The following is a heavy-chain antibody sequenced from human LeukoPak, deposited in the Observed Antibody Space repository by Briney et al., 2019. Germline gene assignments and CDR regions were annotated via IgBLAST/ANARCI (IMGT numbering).Heavy chain of an antibody. D-gene: IGHD6-19*01. J-gene: IGHJ2*01. Sequence: GGSLRLSCAASGFTVSSNYMSWVRQAPGKGLEWVSLIYSGGSTYYADSVKGRFTISRDNSKNTLYLQMNSLRAEDTAVYYCARGSSSGLVWYFDLWGRGTLVTVSS. CDR3: ARGSSSGLVWYFDL. CDR1: GFTVSSNY. V-gene: IGHV3-53*01. CDR2: IYSGGST.